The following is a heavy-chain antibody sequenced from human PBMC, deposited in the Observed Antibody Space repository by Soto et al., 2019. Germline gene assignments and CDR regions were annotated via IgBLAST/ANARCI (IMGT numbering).Heavy chain of an antibody. Sequence: ETLSLTCTVSGGSISSYYWSWIRQPPGKGLEWIGYIYYSGSTNYNPSLKSRVTISVDTSKNQFSLKLSSVTAADTAVYYCARSLYYYDSSGYYAYYFDYWGQGTLVTVSS. CDR2: IYYSGST. D-gene: IGHD3-22*01. CDR3: ARSLYYYDSSGYYAYYFDY. V-gene: IGHV4-59*01. CDR1: GGSISSYY. J-gene: IGHJ4*02.